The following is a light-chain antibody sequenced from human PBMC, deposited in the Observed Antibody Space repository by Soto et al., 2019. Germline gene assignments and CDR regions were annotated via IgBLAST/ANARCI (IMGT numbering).Light chain of an antibody. CDR3: CSYTTSNTRQIV. Sequence: ALTQPASVSGSPGQSITISCTGTSSDVGGYDYVSWYQHHPGKAPKLMIYDVSNRPSGVSNRFSSSKSGNTASLTISGLQPEDEADYYCCSYTTSNTRQIVFGTGTKVTVL. CDR2: DVS. CDR1: SSDVGGYDY. J-gene: IGLJ1*01. V-gene: IGLV2-14*03.